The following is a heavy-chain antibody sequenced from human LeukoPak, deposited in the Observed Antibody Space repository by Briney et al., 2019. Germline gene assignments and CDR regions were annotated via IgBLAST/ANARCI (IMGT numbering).Heavy chain of an antibody. D-gene: IGHD6-13*01. CDR3: AGHHQAYSRTY. V-gene: IGHV3-74*01. CDR1: GFTFSSYW. J-gene: IGHJ4*02. CDR2: ISPDGSST. Sequence: GGSLRLSFAASGFTFSSYWMHGVRQAPGKGLVWVSRISPDGSSTTYADSAKGRFTISRDNAKDTLYLQMNSLRAEDTGVYYCAGHHQAYSRTYWGQGTLVTVSS.